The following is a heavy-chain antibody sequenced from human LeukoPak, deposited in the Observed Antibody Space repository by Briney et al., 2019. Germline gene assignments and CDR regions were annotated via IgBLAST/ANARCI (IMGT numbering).Heavy chain of an antibody. D-gene: IGHD4-11*01. CDR3: ASRTTVTNALSFDF. J-gene: IGHJ4*02. Sequence: SETLSLTCIVSGGSISNYYWNWIRQPPGKGLEWIGYIYSSGSINYNPSLASRVTISVDSSKNQFSLRLSSLTSADRAVYYCASRTTVTNALSFDFWDQGILVTVSS. CDR1: GGSISNYY. CDR2: IYSSGSI. V-gene: IGHV4-59*08.